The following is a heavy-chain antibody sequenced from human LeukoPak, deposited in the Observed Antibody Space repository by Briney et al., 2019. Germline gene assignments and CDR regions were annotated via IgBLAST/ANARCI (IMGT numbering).Heavy chain of an antibody. Sequence: PSETLSLTCTVSGGSISCYYWSWIRQPPGKGLEWIGYIYYSGSTNYNPSLKSRVAISVDTSMNQFSLKLSSVTAADTAVYYCAREEDWFLFDYWGQGTLVTVSS. J-gene: IGHJ4*02. CDR1: GGSISCYY. V-gene: IGHV4-59*01. D-gene: IGHD3-9*01. CDR2: IYYSGST. CDR3: AREEDWFLFDY.